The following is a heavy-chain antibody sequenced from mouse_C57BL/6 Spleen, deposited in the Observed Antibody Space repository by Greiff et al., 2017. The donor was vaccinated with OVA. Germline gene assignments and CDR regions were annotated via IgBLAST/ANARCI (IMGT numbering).Heavy chain of an antibody. D-gene: IGHD2-2*01. CDR2: ISNGGGST. V-gene: IGHV5-12*01. Sequence: EVMLVESGGGLVQPGGSLKLSCAASGFTFSDYYMYWVRQTPEKRLEWVAYISNGGGSTYYPDTVKGRFTISRDNAKNTLYLQMSRLKSEDTAMYYCARPGGSTRVTTRYFDVWGTGTTVTVSS. CDR1: GFTFSDYY. CDR3: ARPGGSTRVTTRYFDV. J-gene: IGHJ1*03.